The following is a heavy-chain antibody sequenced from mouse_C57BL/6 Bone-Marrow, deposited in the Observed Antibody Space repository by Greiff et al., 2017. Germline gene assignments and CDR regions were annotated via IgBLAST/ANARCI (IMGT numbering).Heavy chain of an antibody. J-gene: IGHJ3*01. CDR2: FNPGSGGT. D-gene: IGHD2-4*01. CDR3: ARRDYDYSGAY. V-gene: IGHV1-54*01. Sequence: QVQLQQSGAELVRPGTSVKVSCKASGYAFTNYLIEWVKQRPGQGLEWIGVFNPGSGGTNYNEKFKGKGTLTADKSSSTAYMQLSSLTSEDSAVYFCARRDYDYSGAYWGQGTLVTVSA. CDR1: GYAFTNYL.